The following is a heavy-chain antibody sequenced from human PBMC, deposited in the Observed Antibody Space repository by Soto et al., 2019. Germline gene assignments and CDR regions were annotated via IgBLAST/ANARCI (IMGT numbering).Heavy chain of an antibody. CDR2: ISYDGSNK. D-gene: IGHD1-7*01. V-gene: IGHV3-30-3*01. CDR1: GFTFSSYA. CDR3: ARDITGTTSWYYYYGMDV. J-gene: IGHJ6*02. Sequence: PGGSLRLSCAASGFTFSSYAMHWVRQAPGKGLEWVAVISYDGSNKYYADSVKGRFTISRDNSKNTLYLQMNSLRAEDTAVYYCARDITGTTSWYYYYGMDVWGQGTTVTVSS.